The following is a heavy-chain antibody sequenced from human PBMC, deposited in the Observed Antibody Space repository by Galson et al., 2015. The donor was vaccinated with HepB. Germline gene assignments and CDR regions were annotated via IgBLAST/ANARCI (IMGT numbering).Heavy chain of an antibody. CDR1: GLLFSRRA. Sequence: LRLSCAASGLLFSRRAMHWVRQAPGKGLEWVALISYEGSDKYYADSVKGRFTISRDNSKNTLYLQMNSLRGEDTAVYYCATVGFSGGNWDSDYYGMDVWGQGTTVTVSS. CDR3: ATVGFSGGNWDSDYYGMDV. V-gene: IGHV3-30*04. CDR2: ISYEGSDK. J-gene: IGHJ6*02. D-gene: IGHD2-15*01.